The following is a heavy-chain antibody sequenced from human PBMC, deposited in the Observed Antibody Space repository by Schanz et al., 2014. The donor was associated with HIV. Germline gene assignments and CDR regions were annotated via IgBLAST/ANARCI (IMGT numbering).Heavy chain of an antibody. J-gene: IGHJ4*02. CDR3: AKMARSVAANTNFDY. Sequence: EEHLLESGGGSVQPGGSLRLSCAASGFTFSNFAMSWVRQAPGKGLEWVSSISGSGVSTFYAGSVKGRFAISRDKSKNTLYLQMNSLRVEDTAVYYCAKMARSVAANTNFDYWGQGTLVTVSS. CDR1: GFTFSNFA. V-gene: IGHV3-23*01. D-gene: IGHD6-19*01. CDR2: ISGSGVST.